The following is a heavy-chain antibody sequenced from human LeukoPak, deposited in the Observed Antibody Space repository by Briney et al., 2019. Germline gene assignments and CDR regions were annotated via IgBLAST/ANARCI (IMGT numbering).Heavy chain of an antibody. D-gene: IGHD2-21*02. J-gene: IGHJ4*02. CDR1: GFTFDTYA. V-gene: IGHV3-23*01. Sequence: GGSLRLSCAASGFTFDTYAMNWVRQAPGKGLEWVSTISGSGASTYYADSVQGRFTISRDNSKNTLYLQMNSLRAEDTAVYYRAKDPHIVVVTAIPDLDFWGQGTLVTVSS. CDR3: AKDPHIVVVTAIPDLDF. CDR2: ISGSGAST.